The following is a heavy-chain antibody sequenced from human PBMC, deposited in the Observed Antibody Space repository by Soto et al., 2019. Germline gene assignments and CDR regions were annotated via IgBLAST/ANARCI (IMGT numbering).Heavy chain of an antibody. CDR2: IYSDGST. CDR3: ARRGDCSGGTCYAFDY. V-gene: IGHV3-53*01. D-gene: IGHD2-15*01. Sequence: DVQLVESGGGLIQPGGSLRLSCAASGFTVSRNYMNWVRQAPGKGLEWVSVIYSDGSTFYADSVKGRFTISRDNSKNTLYLQLNSLRAEDTAVYYCARRGDCSGGTCYAFDYWGLGTLVSVSS. J-gene: IGHJ4*02. CDR1: GFTVSRNY.